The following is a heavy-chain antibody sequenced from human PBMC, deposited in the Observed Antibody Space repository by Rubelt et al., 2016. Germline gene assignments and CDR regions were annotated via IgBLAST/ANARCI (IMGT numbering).Heavy chain of an antibody. CDR1: GFTFSSYD. V-gene: IGHV3-13*01. CDR2: IGTAGDT. Sequence: SCAASGFTFSSYDMHWVRQATGKDLEWVSAIGTAGDTYYPGSVKGRFTISRENAKNSLYLQMNSLRAEDTAVYYCAREVLPGAFDIWGQGTMVTVSS. CDR3: AREVLPGAFDI. J-gene: IGHJ3*02.